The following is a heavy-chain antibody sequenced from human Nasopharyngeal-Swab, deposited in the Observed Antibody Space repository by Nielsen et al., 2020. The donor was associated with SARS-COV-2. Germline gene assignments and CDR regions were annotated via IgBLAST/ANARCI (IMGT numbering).Heavy chain of an antibody. CDR1: GFTFDDYA. J-gene: IGHJ4*02. Sequence: GGSLRLSCAASGFTFDDYAMHWVRQAPGKGLEWVSLISGDGGSTYYADSVKGRFTLSRDNSKNSLYLQMNSLRTEDTALYYCAKDMDTAMVTGGFDYWGQGTLVTVSS. CDR3: AKDMDTAMVTGGFDY. D-gene: IGHD5-18*01. V-gene: IGHV3-43*02. CDR2: ISGDGGST.